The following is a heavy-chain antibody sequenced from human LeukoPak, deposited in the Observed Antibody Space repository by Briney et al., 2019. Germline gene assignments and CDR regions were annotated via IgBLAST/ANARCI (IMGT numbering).Heavy chain of an antibody. V-gene: IGHV4-34*01. D-gene: IGHD3-10*01. CDR2: IHHGGRT. Sequence: SETLSLTCAVYGGSLSGYYWSWIRQPPGKGLEWIGEIHHGGRTKYHPALKSRVTISVDTPNNQFSLKLSSLTAADTAVYYCARHGDWYFALWGPGTLVTVSS. CDR1: GGSLSGYY. J-gene: IGHJ2*01. CDR3: ARHGDWYFAL.